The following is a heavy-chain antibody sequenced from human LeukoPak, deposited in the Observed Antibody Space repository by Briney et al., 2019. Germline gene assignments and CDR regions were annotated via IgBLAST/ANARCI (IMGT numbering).Heavy chain of an antibody. Sequence: PSETLSLTCNVSGGSIISSNFYWAWICQPPGKGLAWIATINYSGSTYYNPSLKSRVTISVDTSKNQFSLILTSVTAADTAVYYCARLGTYSGSLFEYWGQGTLVTVSS. CDR1: GGSIISSNFY. CDR2: INYSGST. V-gene: IGHV4-39*01. D-gene: IGHD5-12*01. CDR3: ARLGTYSGSLFEY. J-gene: IGHJ4*02.